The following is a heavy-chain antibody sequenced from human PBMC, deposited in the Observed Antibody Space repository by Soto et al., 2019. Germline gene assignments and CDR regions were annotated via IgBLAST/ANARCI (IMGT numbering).Heavy chain of an antibody. Sequence: PGPPVKVSCKASGGTFSSYAISWVRQAPGQGLEWMGGIIPIFGTANYAQKFQGRVTITADKSTSTAYMELSSLRSEDTAVYYCARDGYWFGELLYPPEWSDYYYGMDVWGQGTTVTVSS. J-gene: IGHJ6*02. CDR3: ARDGYWFGELLYPPEWSDYYYGMDV. CDR2: IIPIFGTA. CDR1: GGTFSSYA. V-gene: IGHV1-69*06. D-gene: IGHD3-10*01.